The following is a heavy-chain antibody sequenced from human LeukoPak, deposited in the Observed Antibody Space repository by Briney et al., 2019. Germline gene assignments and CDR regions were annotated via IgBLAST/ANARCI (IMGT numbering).Heavy chain of an antibody. D-gene: IGHD1-26*01. V-gene: IGHV3-53*01. Sequence: GGSLRLSCAASGFIVSSNYMSWVRQAPGKGLEWVSVIYSGGSTSYADSVKGRFTISRDNSKNTLDLQMNSLRAEDTAVYYCARVWWEFGGFDIWGQGTMVTVSS. CDR2: IYSGGST. CDR1: GFIVSSNY. CDR3: ARVWWEFGGFDI. J-gene: IGHJ3*02.